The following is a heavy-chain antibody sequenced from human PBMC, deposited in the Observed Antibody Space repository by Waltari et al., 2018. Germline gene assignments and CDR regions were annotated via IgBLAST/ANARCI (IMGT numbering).Heavy chain of an antibody. CDR1: GYTFTGYY. Sequence: QVQLVQSGAEVKKPGASVKVSCKASGYTFTGYYMHWVRQAPGQGLEWMGRINPNSGGTNYAQKFQGRVTMTRDTSISTAYMELSRLRSDDTAVYYCARDPSYSSSWGYYYYGMDVWGQGTTVTVSS. D-gene: IGHD6-13*01. CDR2: INPNSGGT. V-gene: IGHV1-2*06. CDR3: ARDPSYSSSWGYYYYGMDV. J-gene: IGHJ6*02.